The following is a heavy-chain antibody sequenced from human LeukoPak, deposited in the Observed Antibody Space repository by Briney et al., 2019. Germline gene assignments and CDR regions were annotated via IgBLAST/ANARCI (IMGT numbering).Heavy chain of an antibody. J-gene: IGHJ3*02. CDR3: AGPPSPSSLDAFDI. D-gene: IGHD6-13*01. V-gene: IGHV1-69*04. Sequence: SVKVSCKASGGTFSSYAISWVRQAPGQGLEWMGRIIPIFGIANYAQKFQGRVTITADKSTSTAYMELSRLRSEDTAVYYCAGPPSPSSLDAFDIWGQGTMVSVSS. CDR2: IIPIFGIA. CDR1: GGTFSSYA.